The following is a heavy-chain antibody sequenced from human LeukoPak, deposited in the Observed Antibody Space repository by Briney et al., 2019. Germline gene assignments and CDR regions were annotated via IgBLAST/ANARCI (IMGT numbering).Heavy chain of an antibody. CDR2: IKQDGSEK. V-gene: IGHV3-7*01. Sequence: GGSLRLSCAASGFTFSSYAMSWVRQAPGKGLEWVANIKQDGSEKYYLDSVKGRFTISRDNAKNSLYLQMNSLRAEDTAVYYCARVVAYYDFWSGYQGFDYWGQGTLVTVSS. CDR3: ARVVAYYDFWSGYQGFDY. D-gene: IGHD3-3*01. CDR1: GFTFSSYA. J-gene: IGHJ4*02.